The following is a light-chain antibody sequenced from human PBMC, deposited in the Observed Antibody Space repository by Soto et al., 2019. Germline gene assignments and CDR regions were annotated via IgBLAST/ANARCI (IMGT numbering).Light chain of an antibody. V-gene: IGKV1-9*01. CDR3: QQLNSYLALT. CDR1: QGISSY. Sequence: DIQLTQSPSFLSASVGDRVTITCRASQGISSYLAWYQQKPGKAPKLLIYAASTLQSGVPSRFSGSGSGTEFTLTISSLQPEDLATYYCQQLNSYLALTFGGGTKVDIK. CDR2: AAS. J-gene: IGKJ4*01.